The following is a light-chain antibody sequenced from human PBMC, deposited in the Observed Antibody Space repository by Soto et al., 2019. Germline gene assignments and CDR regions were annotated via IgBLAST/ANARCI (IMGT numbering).Light chain of an antibody. CDR3: RQYGSAPWT. CDR1: QSVSSSY. V-gene: IGKV3-20*01. CDR2: GAS. J-gene: IGKJ1*01. Sequence: EIVLTQSPGTLSLSPGERATLSCRASQSVSSSYLAWYQQKPGQAPRPLIYGASSSAIGIPDRFSCSGSGTAFTLTISRLEPEDFAVYYCRQYGSAPWTFGQGTKVEIK.